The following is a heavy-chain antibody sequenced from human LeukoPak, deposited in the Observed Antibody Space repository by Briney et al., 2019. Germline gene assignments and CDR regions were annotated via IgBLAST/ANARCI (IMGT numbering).Heavy chain of an antibody. V-gene: IGHV3-11*01. CDR3: AREAVAGAFDL. D-gene: IGHD6-19*01. CDR2: IGGSDNIV. CDR1: GFNFHEFY. J-gene: IGHJ5*02. Sequence: GGSLRLSCAPSGFNFHEFYMSWIRQAPGKGLEWVADIGGSDNIVSYGESVRGRFAISRDFATDSLYLQMDSLRAEDTAVYYCAREAVAGAFDLWGQGTLVTVSS.